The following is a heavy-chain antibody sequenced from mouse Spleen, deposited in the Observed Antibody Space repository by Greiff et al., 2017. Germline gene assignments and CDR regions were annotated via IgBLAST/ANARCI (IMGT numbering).Heavy chain of an antibody. D-gene: IGHD1-1*01. V-gene: IGHV14-3*02. J-gene: IGHJ2*01. CDR3: ASGNYDDY. CDR1: GFNIKDTY. CDR2: IDPANGNT. Sequence: EVKLVESGAELVKPGASVKLSCTASGFNIKDTYMHWVKQRPEQGLEWIGRIDPANGNTKYDPKFQGKATITADTSSNTAYLQLSSLTSEDTAVYYCASGNYDDYWGQGTTLTVSS.